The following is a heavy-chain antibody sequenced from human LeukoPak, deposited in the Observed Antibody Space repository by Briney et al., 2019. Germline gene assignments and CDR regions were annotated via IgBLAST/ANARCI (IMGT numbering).Heavy chain of an antibody. CDR2: IYYSGST. CDR1: GGSISSYY. J-gene: IGHJ4*02. CDR3: ARTPRGYSYGHFDY. Sequence: PSETLSLTCTVSGGSISSYYWSWIRQPPGKGLEWIGYIYYSGSTYYNPSLKSRVTISVDTSKNQFSLKLSSVTAADTAVYYCARTPRGYSYGHFDYWGQGTLVTVSS. V-gene: IGHV4-59*04. D-gene: IGHD5-18*01.